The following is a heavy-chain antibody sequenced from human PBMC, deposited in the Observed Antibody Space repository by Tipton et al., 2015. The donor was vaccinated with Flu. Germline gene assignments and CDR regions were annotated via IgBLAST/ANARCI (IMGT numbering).Heavy chain of an antibody. CDR1: GGSISSYY. Sequence: LRLSCTVSGGSISSYYWSWIRQPPGKGLEWIGYIYYSGSTNYNPSLKSRVTISVDTSKNQFSLKLSSVTAADTAVYYCARQIYSSSFWFDPWGQGTLVTVSS. CDR2: IYYSGST. J-gene: IGHJ5*02. V-gene: IGHV4-59*08. CDR3: ARQIYSSSFWFDP. D-gene: IGHD6-13*01.